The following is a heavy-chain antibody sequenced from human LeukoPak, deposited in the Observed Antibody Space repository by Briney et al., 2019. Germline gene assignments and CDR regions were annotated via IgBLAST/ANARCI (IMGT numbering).Heavy chain of an antibody. Sequence: ASVKVSCKASGYTFTGSYMHWVRQAPGQGLEWVGWISPTTGGTNYAQKFQGRVTMTRDTSISTAYMELSRLRSDDTAVYYCARGVGATTGYDYWGQGTLVTVSS. V-gene: IGHV1-2*02. CDR3: ARGVGATTGYDY. CDR1: GYTFTGSY. J-gene: IGHJ4*02. D-gene: IGHD1-26*01. CDR2: ISPTTGGT.